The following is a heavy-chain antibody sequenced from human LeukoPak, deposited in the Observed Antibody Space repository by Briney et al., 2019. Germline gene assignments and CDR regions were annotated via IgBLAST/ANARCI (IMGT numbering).Heavy chain of an antibody. V-gene: IGHV3-48*01. D-gene: IGHD3-22*01. CDR1: GFSFYTYS. J-gene: IGHJ4*02. CDR3: ARGRHYYDSSVNRGADY. Sequence: GGSLRLSCAASGFSFYTYSMDWVHQAPGKGLEWVSYISSSTTTMLYADSVKGRFTISRDNAKNSLYLQMDSLRAEDTAVYYCARGRHYYDSSVNRGADYWGQGTLVTVSS. CDR2: ISSSTTTM.